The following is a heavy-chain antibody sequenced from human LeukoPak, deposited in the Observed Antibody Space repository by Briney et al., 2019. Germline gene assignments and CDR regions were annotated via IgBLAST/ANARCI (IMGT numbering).Heavy chain of an antibody. CDR2: IYSGGNT. D-gene: IGHD3-22*01. CDR1: GFSVSSNY. Sequence: PVGSLRLSCAASGFSVSSNYISWVRQAPGKGLEWVSVIYSGGNTYYADSVKGRFTISRDNSKNTLYLQMNSLRAEDTAVYYCARVGSQYDSSGYPYWGQGTLVTVSS. V-gene: IGHV3-53*01. CDR3: ARVGSQYDSSGYPY. J-gene: IGHJ4*02.